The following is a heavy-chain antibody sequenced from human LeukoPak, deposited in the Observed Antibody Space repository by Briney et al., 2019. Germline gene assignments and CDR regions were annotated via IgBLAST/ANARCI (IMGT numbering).Heavy chain of an antibody. CDR1: GFTFSHYA. V-gene: IGHV3-33*08. CDR2: IWYDGSNK. Sequence: GRSLRLSCAASGFTFSHYAMHWVRQAPGKGLEWVAVIWYDGSNKYYADSVKGRFTISRDNSKNTLYLQMNSLRAEDTAVYYCARDSSGSYLDYWGQGTLVTVSS. J-gene: IGHJ4*02. CDR3: ARDSSGSYLDY. D-gene: IGHD1-26*01.